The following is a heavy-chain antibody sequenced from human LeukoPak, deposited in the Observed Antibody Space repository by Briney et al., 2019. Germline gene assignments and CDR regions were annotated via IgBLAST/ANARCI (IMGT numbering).Heavy chain of an antibody. D-gene: IGHD3-9*01. CDR3: ARLGWDYDVLTGLDY. V-gene: IGHV4-30-2*01. Sequence: SETLSLTCAVSGGSISSGGYSWSWIRQPPGKGLEWIGYIYHSGSTYYNPSLKSRVTISVDTSKNLFSLKLSSVTAADTAVYYCARLGWDYDVLTGLDYWGQGTLVTVSS. CDR2: IYHSGST. CDR1: GGSISSGGYS. J-gene: IGHJ4*02.